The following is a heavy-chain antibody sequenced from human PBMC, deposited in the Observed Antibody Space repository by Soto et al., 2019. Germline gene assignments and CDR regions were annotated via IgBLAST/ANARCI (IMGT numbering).Heavy chain of an antibody. Sequence: GGSLRLSCEASGFIFRNYAMSWVRQAPGKGLEWVSSISGSGVGRYYADSVQGRFTISRDNSTSTLFLQLNSLRAEDTALYYCAKDVDTVGLSDGSGYFDYWGQGALVTVSS. CDR3: AKDVDTVGLSDGSGYFDY. J-gene: IGHJ4*02. CDR1: GFIFRNYA. D-gene: IGHD3-22*01. V-gene: IGHV3-23*01. CDR2: ISGSGVGR.